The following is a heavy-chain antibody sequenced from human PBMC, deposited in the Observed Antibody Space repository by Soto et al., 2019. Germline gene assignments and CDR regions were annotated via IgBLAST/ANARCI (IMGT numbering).Heavy chain of an antibody. CDR2: IYSGGST. D-gene: IGHD3-3*01. J-gene: IGHJ3*02. CDR3: ARAKFWSGPGVDAFDI. V-gene: IGHV3-53*01. Sequence: GGSLRLSCAASGFTVSSNYMSWVRQAPGKGLEWVSVIYSGGSTYYADSVKGRFTISRDNSKNTLYLQMNSLRAEDTAVYYCARAKFWSGPGVDAFDIWGQGTMVTVSS. CDR1: GFTVSSNY.